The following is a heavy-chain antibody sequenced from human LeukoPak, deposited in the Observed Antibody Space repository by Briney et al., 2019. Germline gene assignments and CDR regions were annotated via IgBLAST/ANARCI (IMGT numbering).Heavy chain of an antibody. Sequence: ASVKVSCKASVYTFTGYYMHWVRQAPGQGLEWMGWINPNSGGTNYAQKFQGRVTMTRDTSISTAYMELSRLRSDDTAVYYRARRDLVAAAGSDYWGQGTLVTVSS. J-gene: IGHJ4*02. D-gene: IGHD6-13*01. CDR2: INPNSGGT. CDR1: VYTFTGYY. V-gene: IGHV1-2*02. CDR3: ARRDLVAAAGSDY.